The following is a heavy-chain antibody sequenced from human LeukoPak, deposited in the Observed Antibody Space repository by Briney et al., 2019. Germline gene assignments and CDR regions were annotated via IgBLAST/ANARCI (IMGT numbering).Heavy chain of an antibody. J-gene: IGHJ4*02. Sequence: PGGSLRLSCAAFGFPFSDYAVSWVRQAPGKGLEWVSVTGGGGDIFYADSVKGRFAISRDNSKNTLYLQMNSLRVEDTAIYYCAKMAGLTYGECYFDYWGQGTLVTVSS. D-gene: IGHD3-10*01. CDR2: TGGGGDI. V-gene: IGHV3-23*01. CDR1: GFPFSDYA. CDR3: AKMAGLTYGECYFDY.